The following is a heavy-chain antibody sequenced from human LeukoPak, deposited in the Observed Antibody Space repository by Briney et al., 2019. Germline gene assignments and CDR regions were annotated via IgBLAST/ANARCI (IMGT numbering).Heavy chain of an antibody. CDR2: ISGSGGST. V-gene: IGHV3-23*01. Sequence: GGSLRLSCAASGFTFSSYAMSWVRQAPGKGLEWVSAISGSGGSTYYADSVKGRFTISRDNSKNTLYLQMNSLRAEDTAVYYCGKDRKLLLWFGELYFDYWGQGTLVTVSS. J-gene: IGHJ4*02. D-gene: IGHD3-10*01. CDR1: GFTFSSYA. CDR3: GKDRKLLLWFGELYFDY.